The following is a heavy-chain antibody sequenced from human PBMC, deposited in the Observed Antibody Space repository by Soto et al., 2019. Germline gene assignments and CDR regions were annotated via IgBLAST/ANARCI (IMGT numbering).Heavy chain of an antibody. J-gene: IGHJ6*03. Sequence: SETLSLTCAVYGGSFSGYQLSWIRQTPGKGLEWIGEINDSGNINYNPSLKGRVTILLDTPKKQISLKLSSVTAADSAVYYCARGLILWFGELSRRGGYYYYMDVWGKGTTVTVSS. CDR2: INDSGNI. CDR3: ARGLILWFGELSRRGGYYYYMDV. CDR1: GGSFSGYQ. V-gene: IGHV4-34*01. D-gene: IGHD3-10*01.